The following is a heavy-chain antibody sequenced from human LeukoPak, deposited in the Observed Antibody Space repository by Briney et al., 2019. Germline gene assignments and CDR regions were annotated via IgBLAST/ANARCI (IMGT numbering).Heavy chain of an antibody. CDR1: GGSISSYY. D-gene: IGHD6-19*01. V-gene: IGHV4-4*09. CDR2: IYTSGST. J-gene: IGHJ4*02. CDR3: ARGIAVAGHNDY. Sequence: SETLSLTCTVSGGSISSYYWSWIRQPPGKGLEWIGYIYTSGSTNYNPSLKSRVTISVDTSKNQFSLKLSSVTAADTAVYYCARGIAVAGHNDYWGQGTLVTVSS.